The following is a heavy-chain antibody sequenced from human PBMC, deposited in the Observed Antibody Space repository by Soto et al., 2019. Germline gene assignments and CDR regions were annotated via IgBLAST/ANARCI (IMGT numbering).Heavy chain of an antibody. V-gene: IGHV3-21*01. D-gene: IGHD6-6*01. CDR1: GFTFSSYS. CDR2: ISSSSSYI. J-gene: IGHJ5*02. Sequence: GGSLRLSCAASGFTFSSYSMNWVRQAPGKGLEWVSSISSSSSYIYYADSVKGRFTISRDNAKNSLYLQMNSLRAEDTAVYYCAREGSSCSSSSLTACETGSWFDPWGQGTLVTVSS. CDR3: AREGSSCSSSSLTACETGSWFDP.